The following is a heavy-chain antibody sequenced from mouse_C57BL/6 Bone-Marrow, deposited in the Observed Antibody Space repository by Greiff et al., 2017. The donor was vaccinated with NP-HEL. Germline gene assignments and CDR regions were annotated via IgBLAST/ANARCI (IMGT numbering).Heavy chain of an antibody. D-gene: IGHD1-1*01. CDR1: GYSITSGYY. CDR3: ARMALRLDY. V-gene: IGHV3-6*01. Sequence: EVQVVESGPGLVKPSQSLSLTCSVTGYSITSGYYWNWIRQFPGNKLEWMGYISYDGSNNYNPSLKNRISITRDTSKNQFFLKLNSVTTEDTATYYCARMALRLDYWGQGTTLTVSS. CDR2: ISYDGSN. J-gene: IGHJ2*01.